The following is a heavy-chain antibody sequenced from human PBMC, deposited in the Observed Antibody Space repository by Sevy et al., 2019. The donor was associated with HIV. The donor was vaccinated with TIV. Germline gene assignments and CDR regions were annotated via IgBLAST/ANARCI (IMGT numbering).Heavy chain of an antibody. CDR3: ATGGDFNDTRAQRDFAY. D-gene: IGHD2-21*02. J-gene: IGHJ4*02. CDR2: IWNDGSNK. V-gene: IGHV3-33*01. CDR1: GFTFSNYG. Sequence: GGSLRLSCAASGFTFSNYGMHWVRQAPGKGLEWVAVIWNDGSNKYYADSVKGRFTISRDNSKNTLYLQMNSLRVEDTAVYFCATGGDFNDTRAQRDFAYWGQGTLVTVSS.